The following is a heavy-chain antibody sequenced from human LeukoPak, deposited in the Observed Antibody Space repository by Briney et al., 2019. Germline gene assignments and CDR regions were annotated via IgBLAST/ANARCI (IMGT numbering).Heavy chain of an antibody. CDR3: AREVGGDYVFDY. Sequence: PGGSLRLSCAASGFTVSSYWMHWVRKAPGKGLVWVSRINSDGSSTRYADSVKGRFTISRDNAKNTLYLQINTLRAEDTAVYYCAREVGGDYVFDYWGLGTLVTVSS. D-gene: IGHD4-17*01. V-gene: IGHV3-74*01. CDR1: GFTVSSYW. J-gene: IGHJ4*02. CDR2: INSDGSST.